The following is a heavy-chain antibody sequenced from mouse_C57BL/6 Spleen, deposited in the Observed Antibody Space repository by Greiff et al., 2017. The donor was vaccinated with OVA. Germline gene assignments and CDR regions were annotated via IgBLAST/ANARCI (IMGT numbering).Heavy chain of an antibody. CDR1: GYTFTSYW. Sequence: QVQLQQPGTELVKPGASVKLSCKASGYTFTSYWMHWVKQRPGQGLEWIGNINPSNGGTNYNEKFKSKATLTVDKSSSTAYMQLSSLTSEYSAVYVYARDGLLQDYFDYWGQGTTLTVSS. J-gene: IGHJ2*01. D-gene: IGHD2-3*01. CDR3: ARDGLLQDYFDY. CDR2: INPSNGGT. V-gene: IGHV1-53*01.